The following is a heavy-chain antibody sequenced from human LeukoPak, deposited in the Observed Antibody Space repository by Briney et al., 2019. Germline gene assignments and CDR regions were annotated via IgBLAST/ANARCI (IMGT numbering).Heavy chain of an antibody. D-gene: IGHD6-6*01. J-gene: IGHJ5*02. CDR3: AKIGAAARRTPNPRWFDP. CDR2: MNPNSGNT. V-gene: IGHV1-8*01. Sequence: ASVKVSCKASGYTFTSYDINWVRQATGQGLEWMGWMNPNSGNTGYAQKFQGRVSMTWNTSISAAYMELSSLKSEDTAVYYCAKIGAAARRTPNPRWFDPWGQGTLVTVSS. CDR1: GYTFTSYD.